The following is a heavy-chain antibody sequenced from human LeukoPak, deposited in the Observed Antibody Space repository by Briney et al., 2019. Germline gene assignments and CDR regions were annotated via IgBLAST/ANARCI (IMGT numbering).Heavy chain of an antibody. D-gene: IGHD1-26*01. Sequence: PGGSLRLSCAASGFPFSSYSMNWVRQAPGKGLEWVSYISSSSSTIYYADSVKGRFTISRDNAKNSLYLQMNSLRAEDTAVYYCARATVSGYYYMDVWGKGTTVTVSS. J-gene: IGHJ6*03. V-gene: IGHV3-48*01. CDR2: ISSSSSTI. CDR3: ARATVSGYYYMDV. CDR1: GFPFSSYS.